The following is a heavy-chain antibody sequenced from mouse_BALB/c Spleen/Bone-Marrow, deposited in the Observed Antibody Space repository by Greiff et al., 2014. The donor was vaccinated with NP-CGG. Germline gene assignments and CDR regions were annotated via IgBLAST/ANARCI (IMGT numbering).Heavy chain of an antibody. J-gene: IGHJ1*01. CDR2: IWSGGGT. D-gene: IGHD2-2*01. V-gene: IGHV2-2*02. CDR3: ARKGYTGYFDV. Sequence: QVQLQQSGPGLVKPSQSLSITFTVSGFSLTTCGLQRGRQSPGKGLEWLGVIWSGGGTDYNAAFISRLIITKDNSKSQVFFKMNSLQTNDTAMYYCARKGYTGYFDVWGAGTTVTVSS. CDR1: GFSLTTCG.